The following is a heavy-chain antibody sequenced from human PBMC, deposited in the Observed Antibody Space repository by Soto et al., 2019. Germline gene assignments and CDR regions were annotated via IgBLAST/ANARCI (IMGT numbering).Heavy chain of an antibody. CDR3: ARDQRGIAVAGVDY. CDR2: INPNSGGT. CDR1: GYTFTGYY. D-gene: IGHD6-19*01. Sequence: ASVKVSCKASGYTFTGYYMHWVRQAPGQGLEWMGWINPNSGGTNYAQKFQGRVTMTRDTSISTAYMELSRLRSDDTAAYYCARDQRGIAVAGVDYWGQGTLVTVSS. V-gene: IGHV1-2*02. J-gene: IGHJ4*02.